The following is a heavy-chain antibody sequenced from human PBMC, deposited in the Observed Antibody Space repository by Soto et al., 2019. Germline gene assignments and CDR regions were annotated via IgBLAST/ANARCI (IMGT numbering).Heavy chain of an antibody. Sequence: QVHLVQSGAEVKKPGSSVKVSCKASGGSFSTYAINWLRQAPGQGLEWMGGIIPLFGTENYAQNFQDRFTFTADKSTTTAYMEVRSLTSEDTAVYYCATGFWSGPIAHHFDYWGQGTLVTVSS. J-gene: IGHJ4*01. V-gene: IGHV1-69*06. CDR2: IIPLFGTE. D-gene: IGHD3-3*01. CDR1: GGSFSTYA. CDR3: ATGFWSGPIAHHFDY.